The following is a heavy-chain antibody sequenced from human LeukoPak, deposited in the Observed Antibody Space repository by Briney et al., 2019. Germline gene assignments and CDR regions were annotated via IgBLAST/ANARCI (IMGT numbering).Heavy chain of an antibody. CDR2: IYYSGST. D-gene: IGHD6-13*01. V-gene: IGHV4-39*01. CDR1: GGSISSSSYY. CDR3: ATGYSNAWVDY. Sequence: TSETLSLTCTVSGGSISSSSYYWGWIRQPPGEGLEWIGSIYYSGSTYYNPSLKSRVTISVDTSKNQFSLKLSSVTAAGTAVYYCATGYSNAWVDYWGQGTLVTVSS. J-gene: IGHJ4*02.